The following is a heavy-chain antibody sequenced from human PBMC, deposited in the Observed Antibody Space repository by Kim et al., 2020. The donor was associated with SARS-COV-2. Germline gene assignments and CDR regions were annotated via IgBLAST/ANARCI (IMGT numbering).Heavy chain of an antibody. CDR3: ARDYYRGGGYFDY. V-gene: IGHV1-69*13. CDR1: GGTFSSYA. CDR2: IIPIFGTA. J-gene: IGHJ4*02. D-gene: IGHD3-22*01. Sequence: SVKVSCKASGGTFSSYAISWVRQAPGQGLEWMGGIIPIFGTANYAQKFQGRVTITADESTSTAYMELSSLRSEDTAVYYCARDYYRGGGYFDYWGQGTLVTVSS.